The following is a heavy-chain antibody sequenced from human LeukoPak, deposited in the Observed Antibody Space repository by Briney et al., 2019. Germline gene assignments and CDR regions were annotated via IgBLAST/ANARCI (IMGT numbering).Heavy chain of an antibody. CDR2: IYYSGST. J-gene: IGHJ6*02. Sequence: SETLSLTCNVSGGSITSNSYYWNWIRQQPGKGLEWIGYIYYSGSTNYNPSLKSRVTISVDTSRNQFSLKLSSVTAADTAVYYCARSPYYDILTGSPPDVWGQGTTVTVSS. CDR3: ARSPYYDILTGSPPDV. CDR1: GGSITSNSYY. V-gene: IGHV4-61*05. D-gene: IGHD3-9*01.